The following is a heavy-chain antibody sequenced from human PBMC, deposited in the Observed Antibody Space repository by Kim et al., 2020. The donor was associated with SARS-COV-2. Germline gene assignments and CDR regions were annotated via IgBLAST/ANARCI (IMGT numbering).Heavy chain of an antibody. D-gene: IGHD3-9*01. CDR3: ARDRAYYDILTGYYPSNWFEP. CDR1: GYTFTSYA. V-gene: IGHV1-3*01. J-gene: IGHJ5*02. CDR2: INAGNGNT. Sequence: ASVKVSCKASGYTFTSYAMHWVRQAPGQRLEWMGWINAGNGNTKYSQKFQGRVTITRDTSASTAYMELSSLRSEDTAVYYCARDRAYYDILTGYYPSNWFEPWGQGTMATVS.